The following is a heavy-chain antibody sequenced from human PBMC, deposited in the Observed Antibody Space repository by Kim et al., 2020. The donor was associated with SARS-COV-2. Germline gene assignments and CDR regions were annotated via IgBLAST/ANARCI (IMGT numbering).Heavy chain of an antibody. CDR3: ARDNSGLWSGELSIFYWFDP. V-gene: IGHV1-46*01. D-gene: IGHD3-10*01. CDR2: INPSGGNT. Sequence: ASVKVSCKASGYTFTSYYMHWVRQAPGQGLEWMGIINPSGGNTRYEQKFQGRVTMTRDTSTSTVYMELSSLRSEDTAVYYCARDNSGLWSGELSIFYWFDPWGQGTLVTVSS. CDR1: GYTFTSYY. J-gene: IGHJ5*02.